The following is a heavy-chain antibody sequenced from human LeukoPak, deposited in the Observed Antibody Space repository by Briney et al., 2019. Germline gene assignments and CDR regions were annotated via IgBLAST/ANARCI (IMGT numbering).Heavy chain of an antibody. CDR2: IYHSGST. Sequence: SETLSLTCTVSGGSISSYYWSWIRQPAGKGLEWIGSIYHSGSTHYNPSLRSRITVSIDTSKNQFSLKLRSVTAADTAVYYCAREFGTMRDFNKFVPADDYWGQGTLVTVSS. CDR3: AREFGTMRDFNKFVPADDY. J-gene: IGHJ4*02. D-gene: IGHD1-14*01. CDR1: GGSISSYY. V-gene: IGHV4-4*07.